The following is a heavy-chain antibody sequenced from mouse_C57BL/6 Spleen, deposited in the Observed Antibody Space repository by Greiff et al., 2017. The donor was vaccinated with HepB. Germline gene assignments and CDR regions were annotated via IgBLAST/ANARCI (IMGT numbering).Heavy chain of an antibody. V-gene: IGHV5-4*01. D-gene: IGHD2-2*01. J-gene: IGHJ4*01. CDR1: GFTFSSYA. Sequence: EVKVVESGGGLVKPGGSLKLSCAASGFTFSSYAMSWVRQTPEKRLEWVATISDGGSYTYYPDNVKGRFTISRDNAKNNLYLQMSHLKSEDTAMYCCARDIWLRGAMDYWGQGTSVTVSS. CDR2: ISDGGSYT. CDR3: ARDIWLRGAMDY.